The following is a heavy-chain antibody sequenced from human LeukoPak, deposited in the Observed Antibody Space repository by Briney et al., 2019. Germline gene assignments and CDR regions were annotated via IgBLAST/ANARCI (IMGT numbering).Heavy chain of an antibody. CDR3: ARDRWSSTSYNDY. CDR2: IWYDGNNK. J-gene: IGHJ4*02. V-gene: IGHV3-33*01. D-gene: IGHD2-2*01. Sequence: GGSPRLSCAASGFTFSNYGMHWVRQAPGKGLEWVAVIWYDGNNKYYADSVKGRFTISRDNSKNTLYLQMNSLRAEDTAVYYCARDRWSSTSYNDYWGQGTLVTVSS. CDR1: GFTFSNYG.